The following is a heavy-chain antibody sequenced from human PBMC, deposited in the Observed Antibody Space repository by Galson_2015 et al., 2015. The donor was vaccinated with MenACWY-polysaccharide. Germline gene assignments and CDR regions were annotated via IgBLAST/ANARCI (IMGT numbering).Heavy chain of an antibody. J-gene: IGHJ4*02. CDR3: AKDFSGYSSGWDY. CDR2: ISGNGGDT. Sequence: LRLSFAASGFSFSSYAISWVRQAPGKGLEWVSAISGNGGDTDYAGSVKGRFTISRDNSKNTLFLQMNSLRAEDTAVYYCAKDFSGYSSGWDYWGQGTLVTVSS. D-gene: IGHD6-19*01. CDR1: GFSFSSYA. V-gene: IGHV3-23*01.